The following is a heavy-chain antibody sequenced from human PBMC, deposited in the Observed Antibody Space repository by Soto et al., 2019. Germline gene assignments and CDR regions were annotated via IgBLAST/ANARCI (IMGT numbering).Heavy chain of an antibody. D-gene: IGHD3-22*01. J-gene: IGHJ3*02. CDR2: ISGSGGST. Sequence: PGGSLRLSCAASGFTFSSYAMRWVRQAPGRGLEWVSAISGSGGSTYYADSVKGRFTISRDNAKNSLYLQMKSLRAEDTAVYFCARGDYYDTSGPFSDAFDIWGQGTTVTVSS. CDR3: ARGDYYDTSGPFSDAFDI. CDR1: GFTFSSYA. V-gene: IGHV3-23*01.